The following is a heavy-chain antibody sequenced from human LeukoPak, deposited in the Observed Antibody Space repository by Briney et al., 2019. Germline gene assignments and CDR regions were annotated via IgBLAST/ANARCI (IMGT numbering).Heavy chain of an antibody. D-gene: IGHD1-14*01. CDR3: ASDKQPGGWFDP. CDR2: IYYSGST. J-gene: IGHJ5*02. V-gene: IGHV4-59*12. Sequence: SETPSLTCTVSGGSISSYYWSWIRQPPGKGLEWIGYIYYSGSTNYNPSLKSRVTISVDTSKNQFSLKLSSVTAADTAVYYCASDKQPGGWFDPWGQGTLVIVSS. CDR1: GGSISSYY.